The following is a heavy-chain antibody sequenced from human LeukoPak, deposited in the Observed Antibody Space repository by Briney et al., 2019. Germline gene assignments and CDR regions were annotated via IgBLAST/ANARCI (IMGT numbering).Heavy chain of an antibody. CDR2: IIPIFGTA. Sequence: ASVKVSCKASGGTFSSYAISWVRQAPGQGLEWMGGIIPIFGTANYAQKFQGRVTITADESTSTAYMELSSLRSEDTAVYYCAREIYRGSIAAAAYDAFDIWGQGTMVTVSS. CDR3: AREIYRGSIAAAAYDAFDI. D-gene: IGHD6-13*01. V-gene: IGHV1-69*13. CDR1: GGTFSSYA. J-gene: IGHJ3*02.